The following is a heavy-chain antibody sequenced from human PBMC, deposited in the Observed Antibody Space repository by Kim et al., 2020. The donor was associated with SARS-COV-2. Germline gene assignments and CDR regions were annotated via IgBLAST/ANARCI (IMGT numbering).Heavy chain of an antibody. D-gene: IGHD2-8*01. V-gene: IGHV3-7*01. Sequence: GGSLRLSCAASGFTFSSYWMGWVRQAPGKGLEWVANIRPDGSEQYYVDSVKGRFTISRDNAKNSLSLQMNSLRGEDTAVYYCARDERICNKGVCLGGFDYWGQGTLVTVSS. CDR2: IRPDGSEQ. CDR3: ARDERICNKGVCLGGFDY. J-gene: IGHJ4*02. CDR1: GFTFSSYW.